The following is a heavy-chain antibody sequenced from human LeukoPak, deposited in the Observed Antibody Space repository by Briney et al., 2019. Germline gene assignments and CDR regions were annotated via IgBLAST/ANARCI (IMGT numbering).Heavy chain of an antibody. CDR2: ISSSSSYI. CDR3: AKDSYYGSSNPGDV. D-gene: IGHD3-10*01. CDR1: GFTVRSYS. V-gene: IGHV3-21*04. J-gene: IGHJ6*02. Sequence: TGVSLRLFCAASGFTVRSYSMNWVRQAPGKGLEWVSSISSSSSYIYYADSVKGRFTISRDNAKNSLYLQMNSLRAEDAAVYYCAKDSYYGSSNPGDVWGQGTTVTVSS.